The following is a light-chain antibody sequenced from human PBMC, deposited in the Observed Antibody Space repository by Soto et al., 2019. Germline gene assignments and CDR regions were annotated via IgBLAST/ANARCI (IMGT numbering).Light chain of an antibody. J-gene: IGKJ2*01. Sequence: DIQMTQSPSTLSASVGDRVTITCRASQSISDWSAWYQQKPGKAPNLLIYKASSLESGVPSRFSGSGSGTEFTLTISSVQPDDFAAYYCQQYKSDPYTFGQGTKLEIK. CDR1: QSISDW. CDR2: KAS. CDR3: QQYKSDPYT. V-gene: IGKV1-5*03.